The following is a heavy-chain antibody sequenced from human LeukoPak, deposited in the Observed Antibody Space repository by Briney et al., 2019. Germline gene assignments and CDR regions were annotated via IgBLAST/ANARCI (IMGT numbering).Heavy chain of an antibody. Sequence: SVKVSCKASGGTFSSYAISWVRQAPGQGLEWMGGIIPIFGTANYAQKFQGRVTITADESTSTAYMELSSLRSEDTAVYYCARSVVVVVHNWYFDLWGRGTLDTASS. CDR1: GGTFSSYA. CDR3: ARSVVVVVHNWYFDL. D-gene: IGHD2-15*01. V-gene: IGHV1-69*13. CDR2: IIPIFGTA. J-gene: IGHJ2*01.